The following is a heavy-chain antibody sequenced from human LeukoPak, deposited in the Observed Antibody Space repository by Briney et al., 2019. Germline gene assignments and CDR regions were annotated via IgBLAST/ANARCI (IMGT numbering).Heavy chain of an antibody. V-gene: IGHV4-61*02. CDR1: GGSISSGSYY. J-gene: IGHJ4*02. CDR3: ASTTLDYCDSSGPPFDY. CDR2: IYTSGST. Sequence: PSETLSLTCTVSGGSISSGSYYWSWIQQPAGKGLEWIGRIYTSGSTNYNPSLKSRVTISVDTSKNQFSLKLSSVTAADTAVYYCASTTLDYCDSSGPPFDYWGQGTLITVSS. D-gene: IGHD3-22*01.